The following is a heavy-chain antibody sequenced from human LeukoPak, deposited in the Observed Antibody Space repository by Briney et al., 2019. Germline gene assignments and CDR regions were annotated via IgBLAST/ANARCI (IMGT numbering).Heavy chain of an antibody. Sequence: GASVKVSCKASGYTFTGYYMHWVRQAPGQGLEWMGWINPNSGGTNYAQKFQGWVIMTRDTSISTAYMELSRLRSDDTAVYYCARSITGRYFDYWGQGTLVTVSS. V-gene: IGHV1-2*04. CDR2: INPNSGGT. CDR3: ARSITGRYFDY. J-gene: IGHJ4*02. CDR1: GYTFTGYY. D-gene: IGHD1-20*01.